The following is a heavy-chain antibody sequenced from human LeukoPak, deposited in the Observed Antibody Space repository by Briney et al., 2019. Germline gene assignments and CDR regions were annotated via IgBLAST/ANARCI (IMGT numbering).Heavy chain of an antibody. Sequence: GGSLRLSCVASGFTFKSYSMNWVRQAPGKGLEWVSFITSTSSDLFYSDSVKGRFTVSRDNARNSLYLRMNSLTAEDTAVYYCARAAGHYFDYWGQGSLVTVSS. D-gene: IGHD3-10*01. V-gene: IGHV3-21*05. CDR2: ITSTSSDL. CDR1: GFTFKSYS. CDR3: ARAAGHYFDY. J-gene: IGHJ4*02.